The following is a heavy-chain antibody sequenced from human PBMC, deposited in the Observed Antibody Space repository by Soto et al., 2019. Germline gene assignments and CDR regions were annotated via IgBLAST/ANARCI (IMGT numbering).Heavy chain of an antibody. D-gene: IGHD3-22*01. Sequence: ASVKVSCKASGYTFTSYAMHWVRQAPGQRFEWMGWINAGNGDTKYSQKFQGRVTITRDTSTTTAYMELRSLRSDDTAVYYCAWTYYYDSSRYGDFDDWGQGTLVTVYS. CDR2: INAGNGDT. CDR1: GYTFTSYA. V-gene: IGHV1-3*01. J-gene: IGHJ4*02. CDR3: AWTYYYDSSRYGDFDD.